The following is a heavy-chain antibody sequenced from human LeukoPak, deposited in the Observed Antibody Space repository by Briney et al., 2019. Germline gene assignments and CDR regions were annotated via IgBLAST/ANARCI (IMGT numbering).Heavy chain of an antibody. Sequence: ASVKVSCKASGYTLTSYAMHWVRQAPGQRLEWMGWINAGNGNTKYSQKFQGRVTITRDTSASTAYMELSSLRSEDTAVYYCAKDQGNIVGALTGFFDPWGQGTLVTVSS. D-gene: IGHD1-26*01. J-gene: IGHJ5*02. CDR2: INAGNGNT. CDR3: AKDQGNIVGALTGFFDP. CDR1: GYTLTSYA. V-gene: IGHV1-3*01.